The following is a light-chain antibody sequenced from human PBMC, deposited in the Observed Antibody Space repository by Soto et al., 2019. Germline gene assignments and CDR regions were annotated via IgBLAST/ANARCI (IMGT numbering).Light chain of an antibody. J-gene: IGKJ1*01. CDR1: QSISVS. CDR2: DAS. V-gene: IGKV1-5*01. CDR3: QQYDKYST. Sequence: IQMTQSPSTLSASVGDKVTITCRASQSISVSLAWYQQKPGKAPNLLIYDASTLQGGVPSRFSGSGSGTEFTLTVTSLQPEDFATYFCQQYDKYSTFGHGTKVDIK.